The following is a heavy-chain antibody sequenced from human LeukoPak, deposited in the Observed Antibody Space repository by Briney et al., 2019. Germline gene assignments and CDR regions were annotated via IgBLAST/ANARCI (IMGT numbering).Heavy chain of an antibody. J-gene: IGHJ5*02. CDR2: IYYSGST. V-gene: IGHV4-59*08. CDR1: GGSCSSYY. Sequence: SETLSLTCTVSGGSCSSYYWSWIRQPAGKGLEWIGYIYYSGSTNYNPSLKSRVTISVDTSKNQFSLKLGSVTAADTAVYYCARGPPYYDFWSVSFDPWGQGTLVTVSS. D-gene: IGHD3-3*01. CDR3: ARGPPYYDFWSVSFDP.